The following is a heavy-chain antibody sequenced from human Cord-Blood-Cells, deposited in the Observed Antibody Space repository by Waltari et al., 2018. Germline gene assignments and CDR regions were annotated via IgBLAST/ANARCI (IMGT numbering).Heavy chain of an antibody. D-gene: IGHD3-10*01. CDR1: GYTCTSYA. V-gene: IGHV7-4-1*02. CDR2: INTNTGNP. CDR3: ARDLVWFGELTGYYYGMDV. J-gene: IGHJ6*02. Sequence: QVQLVQSGSEVKKPGASVKVSCKASGYTCTSYAMNWLRQAPGQVLEWMGWINTNTGNPTYAQGFTGRFVFSLDTSVSTAYLQISSLKAEDTAVYYCARDLVWFGELTGYYYGMDVWGQGTTVTVSS.